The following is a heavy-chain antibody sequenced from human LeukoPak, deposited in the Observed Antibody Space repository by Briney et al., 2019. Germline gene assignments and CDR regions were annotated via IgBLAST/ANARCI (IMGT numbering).Heavy chain of an antibody. CDR1: GFTFSSYW. V-gene: IGHV3-7*01. CDR3: ATSGARPYDAFDI. D-gene: IGHD1-26*01. Sequence: GGSLRLSCTASGFTFSSYWMSWVRRAPGKGLEWVANIKQDGSEIYYVDSVKGRFTISRDNAKNSLYLQMNSLRAEDTAVYYCATSGARPYDAFDIWGQGTMVTVSS. J-gene: IGHJ3*02. CDR2: IKQDGSEI.